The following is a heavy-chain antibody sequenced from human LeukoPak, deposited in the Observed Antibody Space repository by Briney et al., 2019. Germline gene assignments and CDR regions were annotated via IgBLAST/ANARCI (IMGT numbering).Heavy chain of an antibody. J-gene: IGHJ4*02. V-gene: IGHV3-23*01. Sequence: GGSLRLSCAASGFTFSSYAMSWVRQAPGKGLEWVSAISGSGGSTYCADSVKGRSTISRDNSKNTLYLQMNSLRAEDTAVYYCATVPPYCSSTSCYFVYWGQGTLVTVSS. CDR2: ISGSGGST. D-gene: IGHD2-2*01. CDR3: ATVPPYCSSTSCYFVY. CDR1: GFTFSSYA.